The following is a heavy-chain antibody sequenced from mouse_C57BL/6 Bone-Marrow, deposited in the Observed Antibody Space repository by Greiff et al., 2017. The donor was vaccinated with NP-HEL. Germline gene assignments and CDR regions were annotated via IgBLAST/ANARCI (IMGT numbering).Heavy chain of an antibody. CDR3: ARDYGSSLDYYAMDY. V-gene: IGHV1-82*01. CDR1: GYAFSSSW. CDR2: IYPGDGDT. J-gene: IGHJ4*01. D-gene: IGHD1-1*01. Sequence: VKLMESGPELVKPGASVKISCKASGYAFSSSWMNWVKQRPGKGLEWIGRIYPGDGDTNYNGKFKGKATLTADKSSSTAYMQLSSLTSEDSAVYFCARDYGSSLDYYAMDYWGQGTSVTVSS.